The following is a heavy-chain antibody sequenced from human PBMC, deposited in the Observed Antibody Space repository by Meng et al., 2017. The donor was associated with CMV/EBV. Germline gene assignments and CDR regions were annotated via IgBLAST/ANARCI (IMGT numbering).Heavy chain of an antibody. Sequence: GESLKISCAASGFTFSSYAMSWVRQAPGKGLEWVSAISGSGGSTYYADSVKGRFTISRDNSKNTLYLQMNSLRAEDTAVYYCAKEGLEYLAAGYNWFDPWGQGTPVTVSS. CDR1: GFTFSSYA. J-gene: IGHJ5*02. D-gene: IGHD6-13*01. CDR3: AKEGLEYLAAGYNWFDP. V-gene: IGHV3-23*01. CDR2: ISGSGGST.